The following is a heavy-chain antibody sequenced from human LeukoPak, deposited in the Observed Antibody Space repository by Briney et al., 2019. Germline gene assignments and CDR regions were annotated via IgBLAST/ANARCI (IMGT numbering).Heavy chain of an antibody. CDR2: IYSDGST. CDR3: ARAAYDSSGYTANHDY. V-gene: IGHV3-53*01. J-gene: IGHJ4*02. D-gene: IGHD3-22*01. CDR1: GFTFSSSY. Sequence: AGGSLRLSCAASGFTFSSSYMSWVRQAPGKGLEWVSVIYSDGSTYYTDSVKGRFTISRDNSKNMLYLQMNNLRAEDMAVYYCARAAYDSSGYTANHDYWGQGTLVTVSS.